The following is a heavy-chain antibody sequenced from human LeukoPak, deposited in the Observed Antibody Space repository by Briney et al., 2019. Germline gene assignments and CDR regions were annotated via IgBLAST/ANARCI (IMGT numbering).Heavy chain of an antibody. CDR1: GYTFTYRY. J-gene: IGHJ4*02. D-gene: IGHD3-22*01. CDR2: ITPFNGNT. V-gene: IGHV1-45*02. CDR3: ATSDYYDSSGYYSPFDY. Sequence: SSVKVSCKASGYTFTYRYLHWVRQAPGQALELMGWITPFNGNTNYAQKFQDRVTITRDRSMSTAYMELSSLRSEDTAIYYCATSDYYDSSGYYSPFDYWGQGTLVTVSS.